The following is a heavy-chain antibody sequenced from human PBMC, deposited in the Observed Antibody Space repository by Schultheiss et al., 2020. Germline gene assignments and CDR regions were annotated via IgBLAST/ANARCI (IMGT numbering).Heavy chain of an antibody. CDR3: ARDRGSSGWGSYYYYGMDV. J-gene: IGHJ6*02. D-gene: IGHD6-19*01. V-gene: IGHV4-31*11. CDR1: GGSISSGDSY. Sequence: SETLSLTCAVSGGSISSGDSYWSWIRQHPGKGLEWIGEINHSGSTNYNPSLKSRVTISVDTSKNQFSLKLSSVTAADTAVYYCARDRGSSGWGSYYYYGMDVWGQGTTVTVSS. CDR2: INHSGST.